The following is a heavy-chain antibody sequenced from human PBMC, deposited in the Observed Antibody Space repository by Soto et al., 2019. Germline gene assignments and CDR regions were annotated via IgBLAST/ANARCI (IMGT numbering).Heavy chain of an antibody. CDR1: GGTFSSYA. CDR2: IIPIFGTA. CDR3: ARVPGFRFVDSGLWYFDY. V-gene: IGHV1-69*13. Sequence: GASVKVSCKASGGTFSSYAISWVRQAPGQGLEWMGGIIPIFGTANYAQKFQGRVTITADESTSTAYMELSSLRSEDTAVYYCARVPGFRFVDSGLWYFDYWGQGTLVTVSS. D-gene: IGHD3-10*01. J-gene: IGHJ4*02.